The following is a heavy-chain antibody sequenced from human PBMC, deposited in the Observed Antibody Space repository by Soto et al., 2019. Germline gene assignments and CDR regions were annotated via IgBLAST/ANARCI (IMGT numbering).Heavy chain of an antibody. CDR2: IIPIFGTA. V-gene: IGHV1-69*12. CDR3: ARDRGPSSGYYPYWFDT. CDR1: GGTFSSYA. J-gene: IGHJ5*02. D-gene: IGHD3-22*01. Sequence: QVQLVQSGAEVKKPGSSVKVSCKASGGTFSSYAISWVRQAPGQGLEWMGEIIPIFGTAYYAQKFQGKVTITADESTSTAYMELSSLRSEDTAVYYCARDRGPSSGYYPYWFDTWGQGTLVSLSS.